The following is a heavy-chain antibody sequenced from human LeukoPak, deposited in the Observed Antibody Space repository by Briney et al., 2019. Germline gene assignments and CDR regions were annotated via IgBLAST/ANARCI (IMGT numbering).Heavy chain of an antibody. CDR2: INPSGGDT. Sequence: GASVKVSCKASGYTFTNYYMHWVRPAPGQGLEWRGIINPSGGDTTYAQKFQGRVTITADKSTSTAYMELSSLRSEDTAVYYCASPLGFGGGAYYFDYWGQGTLVTVSS. CDR3: ASPLGFGGGAYYFDY. CDR1: GYTFTNYY. V-gene: IGHV1-46*01. J-gene: IGHJ4*02. D-gene: IGHD3-10*01.